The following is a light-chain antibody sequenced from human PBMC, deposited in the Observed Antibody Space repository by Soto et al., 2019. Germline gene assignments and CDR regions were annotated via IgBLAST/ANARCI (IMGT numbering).Light chain of an antibody. CDR2: TAS. J-gene: IGKJ1*01. CDR3: LQYNNWVPT. V-gene: IGKV3-15*01. Sequence: EIVMTQSPGTLSVSPGERATLSCRASHNVRSNLAWYQQKPGQPPRLLIYTASTRATGIPARFSGSGSGTEFTLTITSLQSDDFAVCYCLQYNNWVPTFGLGTMVDIK. CDR1: HNVRSN.